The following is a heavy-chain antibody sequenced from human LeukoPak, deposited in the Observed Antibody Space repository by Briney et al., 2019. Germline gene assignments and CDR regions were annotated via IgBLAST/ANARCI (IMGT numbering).Heavy chain of an antibody. CDR1: GYTFTGYY. CDR2: INPNSGGT. Sequence: GASVKVSCKASGYTFTGYYMHWVRQAPGQGLEWVGRINPNSGGTNYAKKFQGRVTMTRDTSISTAYMELSRLRSDDTAVYYCARVPAEAAGTRNFDYWGQGTLVTVSS. V-gene: IGHV1-2*06. J-gene: IGHJ4*02. CDR3: ARVPAEAAGTRNFDY. D-gene: IGHD6-13*01.